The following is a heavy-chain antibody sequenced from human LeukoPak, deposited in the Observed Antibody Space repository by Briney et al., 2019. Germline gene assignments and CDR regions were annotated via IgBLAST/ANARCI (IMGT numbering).Heavy chain of an antibody. CDR3: AKDLERHIVVVTASAVDY. D-gene: IGHD2-21*02. CDR2: ISYDGSNK. J-gene: IGHJ4*02. Sequence: PGGSLRLSCAASGFTFSSYGMHWVRQAPGKGLEWVAVISYDGSNKYYADSVKGRFTISRDNSKNTVYLQMNSLRAEDTAVYYCAKDLERHIVVVTASAVDYWGQGTLVTVSS. CDR1: GFTFSSYG. V-gene: IGHV3-30*18.